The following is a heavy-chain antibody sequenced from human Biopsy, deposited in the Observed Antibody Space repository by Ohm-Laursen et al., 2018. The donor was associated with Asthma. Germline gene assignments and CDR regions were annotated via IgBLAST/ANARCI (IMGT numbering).Heavy chain of an antibody. CDR2: IYWDDDK. CDR1: GFSLTTTGVG. J-gene: IGHJ3*02. D-gene: IGHD2-8*02. V-gene: IGHV2-5*02. Sequence: TQTLTLTCTFSGFSLTTTGVGVAWIRQPPGKALEWLARIYWDDDKRYSSSLKSRLTITKDTSKNQVVHTMTNMDPVDTATYYCAHRLCIGGACYDAFDIWGQGTMVTVSS. CDR3: AHRLCIGGACYDAFDI.